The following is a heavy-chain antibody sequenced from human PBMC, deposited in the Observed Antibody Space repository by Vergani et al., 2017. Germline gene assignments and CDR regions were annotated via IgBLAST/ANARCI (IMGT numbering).Heavy chain of an antibody. D-gene: IGHD1-20*01. CDR2: ISASGAPT. J-gene: IGHJ4*01. V-gene: IGHV3-23*04. Sequence: EVQLVESGGGLVKPGGSLRLSCAASGFTFSSYSMNWVRQAPGKGLEWVSGISASGAPTYYADSVKGRVTISRDNSKNTLYLQMNSLRVEDTAVYYCARAYGRYDWFDYWGQRTLVTVSS. CDR1: GFTFSSYS. CDR3: ARAYGRYDWFDY.